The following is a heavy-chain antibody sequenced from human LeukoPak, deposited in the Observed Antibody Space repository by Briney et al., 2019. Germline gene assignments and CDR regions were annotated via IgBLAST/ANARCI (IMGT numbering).Heavy chain of an antibody. CDR2: IYYSGST. Sequence: SETLSLTCTVSGGSISSYFWRWIRQPPGKGLEWIGYIYYSGSTNYNPSLKSRVTILVDTSKNQFSLKVSSVTAADTAVYYCARGLYSGSCFDNGGQGSLVTVSS. CDR3: ARGLYSGSCFDN. J-gene: IGHJ4*02. CDR1: GGSISSYF. V-gene: IGHV4-59*01. D-gene: IGHD1-26*01.